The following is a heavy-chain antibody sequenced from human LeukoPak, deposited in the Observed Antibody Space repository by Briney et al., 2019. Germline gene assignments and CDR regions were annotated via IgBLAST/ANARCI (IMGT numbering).Heavy chain of an antibody. Sequence: GASVKVSCKASGYTFTNYYMHWVRQAPGQGLEWMGIINPSDGRTSYGQKFQGRVTMTRDTSTSTVYMELSSLRSEDTAVYYCASWRSEARIGPPNYWGQGTLVTVSS. CDR2: INPSDGRT. J-gene: IGHJ4*02. CDR3: ASWRSEARIGPPNY. CDR1: GYTFTNYY. D-gene: IGHD6-6*01. V-gene: IGHV1-46*01.